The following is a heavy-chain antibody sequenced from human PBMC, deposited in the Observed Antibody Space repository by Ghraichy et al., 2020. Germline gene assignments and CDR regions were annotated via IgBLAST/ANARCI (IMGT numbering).Heavy chain of an antibody. CDR2: IYYSGST. CDR1: GGSISSSSYY. Sequence: LSLTCTVSGGSISSSSYYWGWIRQPPGKGLEWIGSIYYSGSTYYNPSLKSRVTISVDTSKNQFSLKLSSVTAADTAVYYCARHYSGVAVAAFFDYWGQGTLVTVSS. CDR3: ARHYSGVAVAAFFDY. J-gene: IGHJ4*02. V-gene: IGHV4-39*01. D-gene: IGHD6-19*01.